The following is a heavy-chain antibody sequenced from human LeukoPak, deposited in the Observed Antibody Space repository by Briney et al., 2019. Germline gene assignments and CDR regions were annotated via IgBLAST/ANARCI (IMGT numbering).Heavy chain of an antibody. J-gene: IGHJ4*02. CDR2: ISGSGGIT. Sequence: PGGSLRLSCAASGFTFSSYAMSWVRQAPGKGLEWVSVISGSGGITYYADSVKGRFTISRDNSKNTLYLQMDSLRAEDTAVYYCAKDIGLYYYDTWGQGTLVTVSS. D-gene: IGHD3-22*01. V-gene: IGHV3-23*01. CDR3: AKDIGLYYYDT. CDR1: GFTFSSYA.